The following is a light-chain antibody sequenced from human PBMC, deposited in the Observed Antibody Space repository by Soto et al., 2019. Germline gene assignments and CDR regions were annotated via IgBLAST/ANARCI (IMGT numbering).Light chain of an antibody. V-gene: IGLV1-44*01. CDR3: AAWDDSLNGPV. Sequence: QSVLTQPPSASGTPGQRVTISCSGSSSNIGSNTVNWYQQRPGTAPKLLIYCNNQRPSGVPDRFSGSKSGTSASLAISGLQSEDEADYFCAAWDDSLNGPVFGGGTKLTVL. CDR2: CNN. CDR1: SSNIGSNT. J-gene: IGLJ2*01.